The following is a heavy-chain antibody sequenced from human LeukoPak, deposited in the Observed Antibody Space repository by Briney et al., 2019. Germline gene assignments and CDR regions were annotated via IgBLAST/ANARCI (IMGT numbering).Heavy chain of an antibody. D-gene: IGHD5-24*01. V-gene: IGHV4-39*01. CDR2: IYYSGST. Sequence: PSETLSLTCTVSGGSISSSSYYWGWIRQPPGKGLEWIGSIYYSGSTYYNPSLKSRVTISVDTSKNQFSLKLSSVTAADTAVYYCARHVRRATGWFDPWGQGTLVTVSS. CDR3: ARHVRRATGWFDP. CDR1: GGSISSSSYY. J-gene: IGHJ5*02.